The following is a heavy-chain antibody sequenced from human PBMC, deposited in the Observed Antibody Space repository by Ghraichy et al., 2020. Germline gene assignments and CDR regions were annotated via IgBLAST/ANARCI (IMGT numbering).Heavy chain of an antibody. J-gene: IGHJ6*02. D-gene: IGHD5-18*01. CDR1: GGSIRSGGYY. CDR3: ARRGGYSYGYVGRSHYYYGMDV. CDR2: IYYSGST. Sequence: SLNISCTVSGGSIRSGGYYWSWIRQHPGKGLEWIGYIYYSGSTYYNPSLKSRVTISVDTSKNQFSLKLSSVTAADTAVYYCARRGGYSYGYVGRSHYYYGMDVWGQGTTVTVSS. V-gene: IGHV4-31*03.